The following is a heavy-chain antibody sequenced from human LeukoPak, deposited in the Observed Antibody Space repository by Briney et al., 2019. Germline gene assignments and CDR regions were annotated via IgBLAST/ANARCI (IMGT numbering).Heavy chain of an antibody. CDR1: GGSFSGYY. CDR2: INHSGST. J-gene: IGHJ6*03. Sequence: SETPSLTCAVYGGSFSGYYWSWIRQPPGKGLEWIGEINHSGSTNYNPSLKSRVTISVDTSKNQFSLKLSSVTAADTAVYYCARVRRWLQPSVYYYYYMDVWGKGTTVTVSS. D-gene: IGHD5-24*01. V-gene: IGHV4-34*01. CDR3: ARVRRWLQPSVYYYYYMDV.